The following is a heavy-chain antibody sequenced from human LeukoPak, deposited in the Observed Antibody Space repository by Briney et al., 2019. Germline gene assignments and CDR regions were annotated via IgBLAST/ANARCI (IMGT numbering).Heavy chain of an antibody. CDR1: GFTFSDYY. CDR2: ISCSGSTI. CDR3: ARDLEPSSGSTFDY. D-gene: IGHD3-3*01. Sequence: GGSLRLSCAASGFTFSDYYMSWIRQAPGKGLEWVSYISCSGSTIYYADSVKGRFTISRDNAKNSLYLQMNSLRAEDTAVYYCARDLEPSSGSTFDYWGQGTLVTVSS. V-gene: IGHV3-11*01. J-gene: IGHJ4*02.